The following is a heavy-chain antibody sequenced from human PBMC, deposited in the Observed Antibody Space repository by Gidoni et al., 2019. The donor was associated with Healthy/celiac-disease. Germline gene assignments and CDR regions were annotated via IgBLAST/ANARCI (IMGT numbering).Heavy chain of an antibody. CDR3: ARPPYGGNSGGGYAFDI. Sequence: QLQLQESGPGLVKPSETLSLTCTVSGGSISSSSYYWGWIRQPPGKGLEWIGSIYYSGSTYYNPSLKSRVTISVDTSKNQFSLKLSSVTAADTAVYYCARPPYGGNSGGGYAFDIWGQGTMVTVSS. J-gene: IGHJ3*02. CDR2: IYYSGST. D-gene: IGHD2-21*02. CDR1: GGSISSSSYY. V-gene: IGHV4-39*01.